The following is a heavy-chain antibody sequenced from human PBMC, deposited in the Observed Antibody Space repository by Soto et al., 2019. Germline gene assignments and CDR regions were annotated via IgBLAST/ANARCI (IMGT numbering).Heavy chain of an antibody. CDR2: ISPYHGNT. V-gene: IGHV1-18*01. CDR1: GYIFTSYG. D-gene: IGHD2-2*01. CDR3: ARACPAALGYYYYYMDV. J-gene: IGHJ6*03. Sequence: ASVKVSCKASGYIFTSYGISWVRQAPGQGLEWMGWISPYHGNTNYAQKLQGRVTMTTDTSTSTAYMELRSLRSDDTAVYYCARACPAALGYYYYYMDVWGKGTTVTVSS.